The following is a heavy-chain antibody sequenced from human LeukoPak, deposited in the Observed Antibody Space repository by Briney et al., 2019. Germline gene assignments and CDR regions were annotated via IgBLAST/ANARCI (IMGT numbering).Heavy chain of an antibody. CDR3: AREVAAAGVPD. CDR2: INAGNGNT. J-gene: IGHJ4*02. Sequence: ASVKVSCKASGYTFTSYAMHWGRQAPGQRLEWMGWINAGNGNTKYSQKFQGRVTITRDTSASTAYMELSSLRSEDTAVYYCAREVAAAGVPDWGQGTLVTVSS. CDR1: GYTFTSYA. V-gene: IGHV1-3*01. D-gene: IGHD6-13*01.